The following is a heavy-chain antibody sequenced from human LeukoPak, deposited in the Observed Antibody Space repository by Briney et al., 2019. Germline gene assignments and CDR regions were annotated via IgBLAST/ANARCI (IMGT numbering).Heavy chain of an antibody. CDR2: IYYTGNT. D-gene: IGHD3-10*01. CDR3: VRHREGMVRGVLYYMDV. J-gene: IGHJ6*03. Sequence: SETLSLTCSVSGDTISTSDHYWGWIRQPPGKGLEWIGSIYYTGNTYYNPSLKSRVTISVDTSKNQFSLKLSSVTAADTAVYYCVRHREGMVRGVLYYMDVWGTGTTVTISS. CDR1: GDTISTSDHY. V-gene: IGHV4-39*01.